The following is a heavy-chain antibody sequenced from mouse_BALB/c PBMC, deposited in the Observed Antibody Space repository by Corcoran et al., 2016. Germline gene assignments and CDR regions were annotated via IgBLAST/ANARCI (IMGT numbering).Heavy chain of an antibody. CDR2: IDPANGNT. J-gene: IGHJ4*01. CDR1: GFNIKDTY. CDR3: ARSLGNYVGYAMDY. D-gene: IGHD2-1*01. V-gene: IGHV14-3*02. Sequence: EVQLQQSGAELVKPGASVKLSCTASGFNIKDTYMHWVKQRPEQGLEWIGRIDPANGNTKYDPKFQGKATITADTSSNTAYPQLSSLTSEDTAVYYCARSLGNYVGYAMDYWGQGTSVTVSS.